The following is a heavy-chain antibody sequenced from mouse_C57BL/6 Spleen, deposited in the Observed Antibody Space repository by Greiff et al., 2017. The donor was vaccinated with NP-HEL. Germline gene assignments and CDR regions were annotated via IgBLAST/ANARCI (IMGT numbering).Heavy chain of an antibody. CDR3: ARGRPYFDY. CDR2: ISSGSSTI. Sequence: EVKLVESGGGLVKPGGSLKLSCAASGFTFSDYGMHWVRQAPEKGLEWVAYISSGSSTIYYADTVKGRFTISRDNAKNTLFLQMTSLRSEDTAMYYCARGRPYFDYWGQGTTLTVSS. CDR1: GFTFSDYG. V-gene: IGHV5-17*01. J-gene: IGHJ2*01.